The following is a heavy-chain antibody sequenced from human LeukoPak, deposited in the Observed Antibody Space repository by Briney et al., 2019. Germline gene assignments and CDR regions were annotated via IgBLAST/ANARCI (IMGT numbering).Heavy chain of an antibody. D-gene: IGHD3-9*01. CDR3: AKDWLEATFDY. CDR1: GFTFNTYG. J-gene: IGHJ4*02. V-gene: IGHV3-30*02. Sequence: PGGSLRLSCAASGFTFNTYGMHWVRQAPGKGLEWVAFIQYDGINKYYADSVKGRFTISRDNSKNTLYLQMNRLRAEETAVYYCAKDWLEATFDYWGQGTLVTVSS. CDR2: IQYDGINK.